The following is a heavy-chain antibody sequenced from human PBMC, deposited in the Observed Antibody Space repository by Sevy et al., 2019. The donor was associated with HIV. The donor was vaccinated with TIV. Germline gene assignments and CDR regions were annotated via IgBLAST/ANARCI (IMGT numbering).Heavy chain of an antibody. J-gene: IGHJ6*02. V-gene: IGHV3-30*04. Sequence: GGSLRLSCAASGFTFSSYAMHWVRQAPGKGLEWVAVISYDGSNKSYADSVKGRFTISRDNSKNTLYLQMNSLRAEDTAVYYCARDLNYYYYGMDVWGQGTTVTVSS. CDR3: ARDLNYYYYGMDV. CDR1: GFTFSSYA. CDR2: ISYDGSNK.